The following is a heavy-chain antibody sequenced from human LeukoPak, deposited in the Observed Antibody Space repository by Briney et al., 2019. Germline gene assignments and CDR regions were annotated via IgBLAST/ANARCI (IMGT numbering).Heavy chain of an antibody. D-gene: IGHD4-23*01. CDR2: IYPGDSDT. Sequence: GESLKISCKGSGYSFSSYWIVWVRQMPGKGLDWMGIIYPGDSDTRYSPSFEGQVTISADKSISTAYLQWSSLKASDTAIYYCARRRGNTIDYWGQGTLVTISS. CDR1: GYSFSSYW. J-gene: IGHJ4*02. CDR3: ARRRGNTIDY. V-gene: IGHV5-51*01.